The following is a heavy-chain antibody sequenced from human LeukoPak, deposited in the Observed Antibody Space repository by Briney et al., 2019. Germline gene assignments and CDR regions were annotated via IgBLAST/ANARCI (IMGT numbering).Heavy chain of an antibody. CDR2: INPSGGST. Sequence: ASVRVSCKASGYTFTSYYLHWLRQAPGQWLEWMGIINPSGGSTTYAQTFQGRVAMTRDTSTSRVYMEVSSLRSEDTAVYYCARIYSSSDEFDYWGQGTLVTVSS. CDR3: ARIYSSSDEFDY. V-gene: IGHV1-46*01. J-gene: IGHJ4*02. CDR1: GYTFTSYY. D-gene: IGHD6-13*01.